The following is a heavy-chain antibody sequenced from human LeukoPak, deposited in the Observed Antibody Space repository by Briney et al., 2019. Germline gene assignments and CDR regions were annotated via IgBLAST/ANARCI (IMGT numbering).Heavy chain of an antibody. J-gene: IGHJ3*02. V-gene: IGHV1-2*02. Sequence: EASVKVSCKASGYTFTVYYMHWVRQAPGQGLEWMGWINPNSGGTNYAQKFQGRVTMTRDTSISTAYMELSRLRSDDTAVYYCARVTLSDAFDIWGQGTMVTVSS. CDR3: ARVTLSDAFDI. CDR2: INPNSGGT. CDR1: GYTFTVYY. D-gene: IGHD4-23*01.